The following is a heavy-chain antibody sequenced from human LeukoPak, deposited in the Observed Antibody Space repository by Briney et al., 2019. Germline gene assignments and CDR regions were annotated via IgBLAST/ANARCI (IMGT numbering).Heavy chain of an antibody. Sequence: GGSLRLSCAASGFTFSSYSMNWVRQAPGKGLEWVSSISSSSSYIHYADSVKGRFTISRDNAKNSLYLQMNSLRAEDTAVYYCARDGDYDFWSGYYTRWFDPWGQGTLVTVSS. J-gene: IGHJ5*02. CDR1: GFTFSSYS. D-gene: IGHD3-3*01. V-gene: IGHV3-21*01. CDR2: ISSSSSYI. CDR3: ARDGDYDFWSGYYTRWFDP.